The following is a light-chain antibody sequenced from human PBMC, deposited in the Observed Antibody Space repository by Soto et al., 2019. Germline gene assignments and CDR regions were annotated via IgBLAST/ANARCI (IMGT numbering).Light chain of an antibody. CDR2: DVN. Sequence: QSALTQPASVSRSPGQSITISCTGTNSDVGGYNYVSWYQQHPGKAPKLMIYDVNNRPSGVSNRFSGSKSGNTASLTISGLQAEDEADYYCSSYTSSSTRVFGGGTKLTVL. J-gene: IGLJ2*01. CDR1: NSDVGGYNY. V-gene: IGLV2-14*01. CDR3: SSYTSSSTRV.